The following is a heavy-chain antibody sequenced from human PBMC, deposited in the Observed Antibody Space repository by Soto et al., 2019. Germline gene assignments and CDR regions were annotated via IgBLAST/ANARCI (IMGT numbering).Heavy chain of an antibody. J-gene: IGHJ6*02. CDR3: PRDLHYAFWSGYYHNYYYYGMDV. V-gene: IGHV1-69*13. CDR1: GGTFSSYA. Sequence: PVKVSCKASGGTFSSYAISWVRQAPGQGLDWMEGITPIFATANYAQKCQARVTITADESTTPPYMDLSSLAPPHTPLYYFPRDLHYAFWSGYYHNYYYYGMDVWGRGRTVAVSS. CDR2: ITPIFATA. D-gene: IGHD3-3*01.